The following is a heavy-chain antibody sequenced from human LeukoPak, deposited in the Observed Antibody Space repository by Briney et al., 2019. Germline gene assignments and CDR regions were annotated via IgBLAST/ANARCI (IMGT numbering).Heavy chain of an antibody. J-gene: IGHJ3*02. CDR2: IKQDGSEK. D-gene: IGHD6-6*01. CDR3: AREYSSSSVRFRAFDI. Sequence: GGSLRLSCAASGFTFSSYWMSWVRQAPGKGLEWVANIKQDGSEKYYVDSVKGRFTISRDNAKNSLYLQMNSLRAEDTAVYYCAREYSSSSVRFRAFDIWGQGTMVTVSS. CDR1: GFTFSSYW. V-gene: IGHV3-7*01.